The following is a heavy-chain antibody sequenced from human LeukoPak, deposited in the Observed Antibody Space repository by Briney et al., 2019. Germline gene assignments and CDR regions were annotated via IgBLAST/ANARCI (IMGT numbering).Heavy chain of an antibody. D-gene: IGHD6-19*01. J-gene: IGHJ4*02. CDR1: RFTFSSYG. V-gene: IGHV3-30*02. CDR2: IRYDGSNK. Sequence: GGSLRLSCAASRFTFSSYGMHWVRQAPGKGLEWVAFIRYDGSNKYYADSVKGRFTISRDNSKNTLYLQMNSLRAEDTAVYYCAKDLGQWLAQYYFDYWGQGTLVTVSS. CDR3: AKDLGQWLAQYYFDY.